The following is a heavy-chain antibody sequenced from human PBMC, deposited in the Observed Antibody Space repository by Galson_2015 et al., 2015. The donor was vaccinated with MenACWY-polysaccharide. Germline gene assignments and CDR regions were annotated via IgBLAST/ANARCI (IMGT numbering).Heavy chain of an antibody. J-gene: IGHJ4*02. CDR2: ISYDGSNK. Sequence: SLRLSCAASGFTFSSYAMHWVRQAPGKGLEWVAVISYDGSNKYYADSVKSRFTISRDNSKNTLYLQMNSLRAEDTAVYYCARRNGYYDSSGYGSFDYWGQGTLVTVSS. CDR1: GFTFSSYA. CDR3: ARRNGYYDSSGYGSFDY. V-gene: IGHV3-30-3*01. D-gene: IGHD3-22*01.